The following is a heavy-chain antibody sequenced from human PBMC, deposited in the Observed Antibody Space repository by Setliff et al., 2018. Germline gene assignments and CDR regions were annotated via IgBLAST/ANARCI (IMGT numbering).Heavy chain of an antibody. CDR2: IHHSGKA. J-gene: IGHJ5*02. CDR1: GFSISSGYY. D-gene: IGHD3-22*01. Sequence: KTSETLSLTCAVSGFSISSGYYWGWIRQPPGKGLEWIVNIHHSGKAYYNPSLKSRVTMSVDTSKNHASLKLSSVTAADTAVYYCARAHTWSLPNDNSGYPGWFDPWGQGTLVTVS. CDR3: ARAHTWSLPNDNSGYPGWFDP. V-gene: IGHV4-38-2*01.